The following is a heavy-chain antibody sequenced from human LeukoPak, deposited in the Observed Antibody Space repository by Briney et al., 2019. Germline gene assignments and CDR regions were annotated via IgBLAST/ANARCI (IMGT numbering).Heavy chain of an antibody. J-gene: IGHJ3*02. CDR1: GGSISSSSYY. CDR3: ARRFRYYYDSSDDAFDI. Sequence: PSETLSLTCTVSGGSISSSSYYWGWIRQPPGKGLEWIGSIYYSGSTYYNPSLKSRVTISVDTSKNQFSLKLSSVTAADTAVYYCARRFRYYYDSSDDAFDIWGQGTMVTVSS. D-gene: IGHD3-22*01. CDR2: IYYSGST. V-gene: IGHV4-39*01.